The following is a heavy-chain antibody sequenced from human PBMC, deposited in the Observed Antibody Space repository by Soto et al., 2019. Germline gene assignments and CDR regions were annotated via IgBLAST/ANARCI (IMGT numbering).Heavy chain of an antibody. J-gene: IGHJ6*02. D-gene: IGHD3-10*01. V-gene: IGHV3-48*03. CDR2: ISSSGSTI. CDR1: GFTFSSYE. CDR3: ARDGDLYYYGSGSYSPYGMDD. Sequence: PGGSLRLSCAASGFTFSSYEMNWVRQAPGKGLEWFSYISSSGSTICYADSVKGRFTISRDNAKNSLYLQMNSLRAEDTAVYYCARDGDLYYYGSGSYSPYGMDDWGQGTTVTVSS.